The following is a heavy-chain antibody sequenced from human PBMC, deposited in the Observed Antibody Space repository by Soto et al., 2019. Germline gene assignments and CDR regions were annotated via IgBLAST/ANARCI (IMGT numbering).Heavy chain of an antibody. J-gene: IGHJ4*02. Sequence: PGGSLRLSCAASGFTLSDHHINWVRQAPGKGLEWLGRTRKRSDSFTTEYAASVKGRFTISRDGSKSLVFLQMNSLKTDDTAVYYCVGESFYCFDAWGQRTLVTGSS. CDR1: GFTLSDHH. CDR3: VGESFYCFDA. V-gene: IGHV3-72*01. CDR2: TRKRSDSFTT. D-gene: IGHD3-16*01.